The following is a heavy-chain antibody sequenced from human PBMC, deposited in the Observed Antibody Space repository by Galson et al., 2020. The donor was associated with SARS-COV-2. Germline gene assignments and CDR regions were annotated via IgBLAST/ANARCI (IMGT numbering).Heavy chain of an antibody. D-gene: IGHD4-4*01. CDR2: IRYDGSAK. CDR1: GFTFSIYG. V-gene: IGHV3-30*02. Sequence: QLGESLKISCAASGFTFSIYGIHWVRQAPGKGLEWVAFIRYDGSAKHYADSVKGRFTISRDNSKNMLYLQMSSLRAEDTAVYYCAKDRKENSYSSLGYIDVCGKGTTVTISS. CDR3: AKDRKENSYSSLGYIDV. J-gene: IGHJ6*03.